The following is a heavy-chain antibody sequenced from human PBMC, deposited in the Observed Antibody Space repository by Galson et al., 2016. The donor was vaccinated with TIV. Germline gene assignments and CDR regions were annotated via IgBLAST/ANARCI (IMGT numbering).Heavy chain of an antibody. D-gene: IGHD6-19*01. J-gene: IGHJ6*03. CDR1: GGTFNIYA. CDR2: ILPIFGAA. V-gene: IGHV1-69*01. CDR3: ARPSSSCRGCSYYYYMDV. Sequence: SCKASGGTFNIYAISWVRQAPGQGLEWMGGILPIFGAATYAQKFQGRVTITADESTNTAYMELSSLKSDDTAMYYCARPSSSCRGCSYYYYMDVWGKGTTGTVPS.